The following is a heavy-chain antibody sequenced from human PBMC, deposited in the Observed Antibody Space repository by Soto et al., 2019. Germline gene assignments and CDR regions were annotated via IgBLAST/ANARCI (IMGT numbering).Heavy chain of an antibody. D-gene: IGHD3-10*01. Sequence: PGESLKISCKGSGYSFTSYWIGWVRQMPGKGLEWMGIIYPGDSDTRYSPSFQGQVTISADKSINTAYLQWSSLKASDTAMYYCAIIPFRGVIKGTNWFDPWGQGTLVTVSS. CDR2: IYPGDSDT. V-gene: IGHV5-51*01. CDR1: GYSFTSYW. CDR3: AIIPFRGVIKGTNWFDP. J-gene: IGHJ5*02.